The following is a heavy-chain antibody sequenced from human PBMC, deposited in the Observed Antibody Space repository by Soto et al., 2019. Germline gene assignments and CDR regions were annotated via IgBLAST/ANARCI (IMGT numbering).Heavy chain of an antibody. CDR3: ARKQAGFFYGIDY. D-gene: IGHD3-3*01. CDR1: GGSFNSGGYY. V-gene: IGHV4-31*03. Sequence: SETLSLTCTVSGGSFNSGGYYWSWIHQHPGKGLEWLGYIDHSGYTFYNPSLQSRIILSMDTSKNQFSLKLSSATAADTAVYFCARKQAGFFYGIDYWGQGTLVTV. J-gene: IGHJ4*02. CDR2: IDHSGYT.